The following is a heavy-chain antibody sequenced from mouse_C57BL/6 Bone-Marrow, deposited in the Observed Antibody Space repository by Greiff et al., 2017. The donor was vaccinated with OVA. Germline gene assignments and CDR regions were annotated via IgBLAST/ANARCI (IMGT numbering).Heavy chain of an antibody. J-gene: IGHJ2*01. Sequence: VKLQESGPELVKPGASVKISCKASGYSFTSYYIHWVKQRPGQGLEWIGCIYPGSGNTKYNEKFKGKATLTVDTSSSTAYMQLSSLTSEDSAVFDCARRRYDDYFDDWGQGTTLTVSS. D-gene: IGHD2-12*01. CDR2: IYPGSGNT. CDR1: GYSFTSYY. CDR3: ARRRYDDYFDD. V-gene: IGHV1-66*01.